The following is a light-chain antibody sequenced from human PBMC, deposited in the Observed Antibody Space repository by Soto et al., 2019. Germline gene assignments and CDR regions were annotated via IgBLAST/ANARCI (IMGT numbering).Light chain of an antibody. CDR1: QSVLYSSNNKNY. CDR3: QQYYSTPRT. V-gene: IGKV4-1*01. CDR2: WAS. J-gene: IGKJ1*01. Sequence: DIVLTQSPDSLAVSLGERATINCKSSQSVLYSSNNKNYLAWYQQKPGQPPKLLIYWASTRESGAPDRLSGSGSVTDFTLTISSLRAEDVAVYYCQQYYSTPRTFGQGTKVEAK.